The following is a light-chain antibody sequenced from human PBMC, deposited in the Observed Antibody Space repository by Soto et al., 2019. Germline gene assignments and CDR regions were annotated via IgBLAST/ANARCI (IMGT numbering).Light chain of an antibody. CDR3: HQYAESPRT. Sequence: EIVLTQSPGTLSLSPGERATLSCRASQSVGKNFLAWYQQKPGQAPRFLMYEASRRATGIPDRFSGSGSGTDFSLTISRLEPEDFAVYSCHQYAESPRTFGQGTKVELK. V-gene: IGKV3-20*01. CDR2: EAS. CDR1: QSVGKNF. J-gene: IGKJ1*01.